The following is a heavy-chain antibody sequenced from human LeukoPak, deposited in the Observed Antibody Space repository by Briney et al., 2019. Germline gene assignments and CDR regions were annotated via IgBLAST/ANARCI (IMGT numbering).Heavy chain of an antibody. CDR2: ITGSGSAT. CDR1: GFTFSSLA. CDR3: AKDPTKYYYDSSGYFGQN. D-gene: IGHD3-22*01. Sequence: GGSLRPSCAASGFTFSSLAMSWVRQAPGKGLEWVSAITGSGSATYYADSVKGRFTISRDNSKNTLYLQMNSLRAEDTAVYYCAKDPTKYYYDSSGYFGQNWGQGTLVTVSS. J-gene: IGHJ4*02. V-gene: IGHV3-23*01.